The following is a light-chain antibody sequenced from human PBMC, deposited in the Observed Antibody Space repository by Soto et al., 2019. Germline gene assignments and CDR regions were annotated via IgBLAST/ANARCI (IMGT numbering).Light chain of an antibody. V-gene: IGKV1-9*01. CDR1: QGISSF. Sequence: DIQLTQSPSFLSASVGDRVTITCRASQGISSFLAWYQQKLGTAPKLLIYGASTLQSGVPSRFSGSGSGTDFTLTISSLQPQDFVTYYCQQVNSYPFTFGQGTRLEMK. J-gene: IGKJ5*01. CDR2: GAS. CDR3: QQVNSYPFT.